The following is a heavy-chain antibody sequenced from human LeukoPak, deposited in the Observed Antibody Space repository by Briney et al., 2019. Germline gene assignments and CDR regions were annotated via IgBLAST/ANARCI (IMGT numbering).Heavy chain of an antibody. D-gene: IGHD3-10*01. Sequence: GGSLRLSCSASGFTFSTYAIHWVRQAPGKGLEWVSYISSSSGTIYYADSVKGRFTISRDNAKNSLYLQMNGLRDEDTAVYYCARDQSDYYGSGSYSEGSYWGQGALVTVSS. CDR2: ISSSSGTI. V-gene: IGHV3-48*02. J-gene: IGHJ4*02. CDR1: GFTFSTYA. CDR3: ARDQSDYYGSGSYSEGSY.